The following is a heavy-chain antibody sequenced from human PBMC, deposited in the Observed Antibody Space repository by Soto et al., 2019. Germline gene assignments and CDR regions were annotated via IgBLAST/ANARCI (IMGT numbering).Heavy chain of an antibody. V-gene: IGHV3-30*18. J-gene: IGHJ6*02. D-gene: IGHD2-2*01. CDR2: ISYDGSNK. Sequence: GGSLRLSCAASGFTFSSYGMHWVRQAPGKGLEWVAVISYDGSNKYYADSVKGRFTISRDNSKNTLYLQMNSLRAEDTAVYYCAKALGDIVVVPAAMAYYYYGMDVWGQGTTVTVSS. CDR3: AKALGDIVVVPAAMAYYYYGMDV. CDR1: GFTFSSYG.